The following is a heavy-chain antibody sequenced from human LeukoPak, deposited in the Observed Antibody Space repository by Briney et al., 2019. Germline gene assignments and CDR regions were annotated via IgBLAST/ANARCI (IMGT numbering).Heavy chain of an antibody. Sequence: SETLSLTCSVSGDSISSSNCWSWVRQSPGKGLDWIGEIYHSGSTNYNPSLKSRVTISVDKSKNQFSLKLSSVTAADTAVYYCARDSSGKYYFDYWGQGTLVTVSS. CDR2: IYHSGST. CDR1: GDSISSSNC. D-gene: IGHD6-19*01. J-gene: IGHJ4*02. CDR3: ARDSSGKYYFDY. V-gene: IGHV4-4*02.